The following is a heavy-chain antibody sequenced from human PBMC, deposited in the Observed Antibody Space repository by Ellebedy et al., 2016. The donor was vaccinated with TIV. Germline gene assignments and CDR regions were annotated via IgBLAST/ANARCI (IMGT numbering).Heavy chain of an antibody. CDR2: INWDGDNA. CDR1: GFTFDGYT. Sequence: PGGSLRLSCVASGFTFDGYTVIWVRQVPGQGLEWVSLINWDGDNAYYADAVRGRFTISRDNTKNSLYLQMTSLTTEDTALYYCAKLCDAVASDGGFDFWGRGTMVTVSS. CDR3: AKLCDAVASDGGFDF. J-gene: IGHJ3*01. D-gene: IGHD6-19*01. V-gene: IGHV3-43*01.